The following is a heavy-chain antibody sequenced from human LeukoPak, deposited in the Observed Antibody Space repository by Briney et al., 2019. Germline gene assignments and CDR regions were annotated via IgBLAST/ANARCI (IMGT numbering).Heavy chain of an antibody. D-gene: IGHD5-24*01. CDR2: ISAYNGNT. CDR3: ARDNRLWLAEHDY. V-gene: IGHV1-18*01. Sequence: WISAYNGNTNYAQKLQGRVTMTTDTSTSTAYMELRSLRSDDTAVYYCARDNRLWLAEHDYWGQGTLVTVSS. J-gene: IGHJ4*02.